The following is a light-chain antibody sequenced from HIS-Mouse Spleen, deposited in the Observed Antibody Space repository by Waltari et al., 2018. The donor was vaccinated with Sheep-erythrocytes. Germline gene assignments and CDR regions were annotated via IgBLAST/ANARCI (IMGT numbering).Light chain of an antibody. V-gene: IGLV1-51*01. CDR3: GTWDSSLSAGV. CDR1: SSNLGNNY. CDR2: DNN. Sequence: QSVLTQPPSVSAAPGQKVTISCPGSSSNLGNNYVSWYQQLPGPAPKLLIYDNNKRPSGIPDRFSGSKSGTSATLGITGLQTGDEADYYCGTWDSSLSAGVFGGGTKLTVL. J-gene: IGLJ2*01.